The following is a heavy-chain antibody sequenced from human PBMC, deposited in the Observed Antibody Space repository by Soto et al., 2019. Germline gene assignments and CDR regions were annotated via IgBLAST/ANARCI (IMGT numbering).Heavy chain of an antibody. CDR1: GFTFSRYG. D-gene: IGHD3-16*01. CDR2: ISYDGSNK. CDR3: VRTRSPYDYYFYYGMDV. Sequence: QVQLVESGGGVVQPGRSLRLSCASSGFTFSRYGMHWVRQAPGKGLEWVAVISYDGSNKYYADSVKGRFAISRDNSKNTLYMQMNSLRGEDTAVYYCVRTRSPYDYYFYYGMDVWGQGTTVTVSS. J-gene: IGHJ6*02. V-gene: IGHV3-30*09.